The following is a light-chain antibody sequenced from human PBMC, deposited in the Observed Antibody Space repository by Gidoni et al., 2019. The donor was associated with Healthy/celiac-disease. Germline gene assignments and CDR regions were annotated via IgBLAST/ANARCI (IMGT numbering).Light chain of an antibody. CDR2: QDS. V-gene: IGLV3-1*01. CDR3: QAWDSSTAV. Sequence: SYELTQPPSVSVSPGQTASITCSGDKLGDKYACWYQQKPGQSPVLVIYQDSKRPSGIPERFSGSNSGNTATLTISGTQAMDEADYYCQAWDSSTAVVGGGTKLTV. J-gene: IGLJ2*01. CDR1: KLGDKY.